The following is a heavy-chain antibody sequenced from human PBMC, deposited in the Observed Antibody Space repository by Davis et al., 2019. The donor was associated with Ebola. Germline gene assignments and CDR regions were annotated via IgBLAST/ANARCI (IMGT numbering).Heavy chain of an antibody. D-gene: IGHD4-17*01. J-gene: IGHJ4*02. CDR3: AKAAYGDYGFDY. CDR2: ISGSGGST. CDR1: GFPFSSYA. Sequence: GGSLRLPCAASGFPFSSYAMSWVRQAPGKGLEWVSAISGSGGSTYYADSVKGRFTISRDNSKNTLYLQMNSLRAEDTAVYYCAKAAYGDYGFDYWGQGTLVTVSS. V-gene: IGHV3-23*01.